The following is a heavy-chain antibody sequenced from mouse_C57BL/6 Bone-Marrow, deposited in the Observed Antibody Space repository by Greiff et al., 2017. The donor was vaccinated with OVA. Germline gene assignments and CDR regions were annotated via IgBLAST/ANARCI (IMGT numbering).Heavy chain of an antibody. J-gene: IGHJ1*03. D-gene: IGHD1-1*01. CDR1: GYTFTSYW. Sequence: VMLVESGAELAKPGASVKLSCKASGYTFTSYWMHWVKQRPGQGLEWIGYITPSSGYTKYNQKFKDKATLTADKSSSTAYMQLSSLTYEDSAVYYCARSGVAPYWYFDVWGTGTTVTVSS. CDR2: ITPSSGYT. CDR3: ARSGVAPYWYFDV. V-gene: IGHV1-7*01.